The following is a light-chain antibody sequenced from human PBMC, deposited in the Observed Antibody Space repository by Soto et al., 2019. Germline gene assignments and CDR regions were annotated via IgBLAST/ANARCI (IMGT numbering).Light chain of an antibody. CDR2: EVT. V-gene: IGLV2-14*01. CDR1: TNDVGGYNY. J-gene: IGLJ1*01. CDR3: NSYTSSTSLPYV. Sequence: QSVLTQPASVSGSPGQSITISCTGTTNDVGGYNYVSWYQQHPGKAPKLLIFEVTSRPSGVSHRFSGSKSGNTASLTISALQAEDEADYFCNSYTSSTSLPYVFGTGTKGTVL.